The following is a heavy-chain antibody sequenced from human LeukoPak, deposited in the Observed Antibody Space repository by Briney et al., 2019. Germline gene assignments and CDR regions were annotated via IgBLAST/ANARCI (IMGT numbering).Heavy chain of an antibody. Sequence: GGSLRLSCAASGFTFSNAWMTWVRQAPGKGLEWVGRIYRNADGGTTDYAAPVKGRLTISRDDSKNTLYLQMNSLKTEDTAVYYCTTDSYCSTTTCYASSNYYHGLDAWGQGTSVTVS. V-gene: IGHV3-15*05. D-gene: IGHD2-2*01. CDR3: TTDSYCSTTTCYASSNYYHGLDA. CDR1: GFTFSNAW. CDR2: IYRNADGGTT. J-gene: IGHJ6*02.